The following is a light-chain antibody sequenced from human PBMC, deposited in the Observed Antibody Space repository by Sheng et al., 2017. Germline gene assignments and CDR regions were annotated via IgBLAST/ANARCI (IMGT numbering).Light chain of an antibody. V-gene: IGKV3-11*01. CDR3: LQRKSWPRT. CDR1: QDIGTH. J-gene: IGKJ2*01. Sequence: EIVLTQSPATLSLSPGDRATLSCRASQDIGTHLAWYQQRPGQAPRLIIHDSSNRVRGIPPRFSGSGSGTDFTLTITDLEPEDFAVYYCLQRKSWPRTFGRGTRL. CDR2: DSS.